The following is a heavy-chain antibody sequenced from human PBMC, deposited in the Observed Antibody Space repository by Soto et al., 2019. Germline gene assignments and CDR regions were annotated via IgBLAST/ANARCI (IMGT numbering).Heavy chain of an antibody. J-gene: IGHJ5*02. CDR3: AREGGNLSWFDP. V-gene: IGHV3-48*02. CDR1: GFTFSSYS. CDR2: ISSSRSTI. D-gene: IGHD1-26*01. Sequence: EVQLVESGGGLVQPGGSLRLSCAASGFTFSSYSMNWVRQAPGKGLEWVSYISSSRSTIYYADSVKGRFTISRDNAKNSLSLQMNSLRDEDTAVYYCAREGGNLSWFDPWGQGTLVTVSS.